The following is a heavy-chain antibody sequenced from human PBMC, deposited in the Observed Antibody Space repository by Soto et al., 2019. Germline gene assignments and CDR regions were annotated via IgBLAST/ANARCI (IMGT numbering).Heavy chain of an antibody. Sequence: SETLSLTCTVSGGSIISDYWSWIRQPPGKGLEWIGYIYYSGSTNYNPSLKSRVTISLDTSKNQFSLKLSSVTAADTAVYYCARHETTVITGGNWGQGTLVTVSS. J-gene: IGHJ4*02. V-gene: IGHV4-59*08. CDR3: ARHETTVITGGN. CDR1: GGSIISDY. D-gene: IGHD4-17*01. CDR2: IYYSGST.